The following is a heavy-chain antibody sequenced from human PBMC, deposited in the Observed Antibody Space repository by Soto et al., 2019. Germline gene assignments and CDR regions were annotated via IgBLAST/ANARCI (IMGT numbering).Heavy chain of an antibody. Sequence: QVQLVQSGAEVKKPGSSVKVSCKASGGTFSSYAISWVRQAPGQGLEWMGGIIPISGTANYAQKFQGRVTITADESTSAAYMELSSLRSGDTPVYYCASLQGSSTSLEIYYYYYYGMDVWGQGTTVTVSS. CDR1: GGTFSSYA. J-gene: IGHJ6*02. V-gene: IGHV1-69*01. CDR2: IIPISGTA. CDR3: ASLQGSSTSLEIYYYYYYGMDV. D-gene: IGHD2-2*01.